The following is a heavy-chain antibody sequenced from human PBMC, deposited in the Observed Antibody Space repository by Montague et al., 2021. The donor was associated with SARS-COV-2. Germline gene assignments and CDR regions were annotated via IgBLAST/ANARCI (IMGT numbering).Heavy chain of an antibody. CDR2: ISYMGKT. CDR1: GYSISSGYY. J-gene: IGHJ4*02. Sequence: SETLSLTCSVSGYSISSGYYWGWIRQPPGKGREWVGGISYMGKTYYSRSLKIRLTISLNSSKNQFSLQARSVTAADTAVYYCVRVLDNRVRDYWGQGTLVTVSS. CDR3: VRVLDNRVRDY. D-gene: IGHD3/OR15-3a*01. V-gene: IGHV4-38-2*02.